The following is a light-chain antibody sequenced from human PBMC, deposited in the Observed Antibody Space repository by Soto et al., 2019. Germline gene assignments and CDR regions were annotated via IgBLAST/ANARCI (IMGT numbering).Light chain of an antibody. V-gene: IGKV3-20*01. Sequence: EIALTQTPGTLSLSPGERATLSCRASQSVSSSYLAWYQQKPGQAPRLLIYGASSRATGIPDRFSGSGSGTDFTLTISRLEPEDFAVYYCQQYGSSSTWTFGQGTKVDIK. CDR3: QQYGSSSTWT. CDR2: GAS. J-gene: IGKJ1*01. CDR1: QSVSSSY.